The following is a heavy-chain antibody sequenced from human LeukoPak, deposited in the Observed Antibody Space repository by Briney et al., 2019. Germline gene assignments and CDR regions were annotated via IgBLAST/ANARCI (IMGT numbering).Heavy chain of an antibody. CDR1: GYTFSSYF. Sequence: GASVKVSCKASGYTFSSYFMHWVRQAPGQGLEWMGIINPTGGSTTYAQKFQGRVTMTRDVSTSTVYMDLSTLSSEDTAVYYCARGLRCSGGTCRSGDWFDPWGQGTLVTVSS. CDR2: INPTGGST. CDR3: ARGLRCSGGTCRSGDWFDP. J-gene: IGHJ5*02. D-gene: IGHD2-15*01. V-gene: IGHV1-46*01.